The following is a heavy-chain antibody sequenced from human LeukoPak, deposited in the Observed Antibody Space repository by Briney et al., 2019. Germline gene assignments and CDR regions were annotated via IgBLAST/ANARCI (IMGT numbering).Heavy chain of an antibody. Sequence: SETLSLTCTVSGGSVSSGSHYWSWIRQPPGKGLEWIGYIYYSGSTKYNPPLKSRVTISVDTSKNQFSLKLSSVTAADTAVYYCARYYYDSSGYYYGTWGQGTLVTVSS. CDR2: IYYSGST. D-gene: IGHD3-22*01. CDR3: ARYYYDSSGYYYGT. CDR1: GGSVSSGSHY. J-gene: IGHJ5*02. V-gene: IGHV4-61*01.